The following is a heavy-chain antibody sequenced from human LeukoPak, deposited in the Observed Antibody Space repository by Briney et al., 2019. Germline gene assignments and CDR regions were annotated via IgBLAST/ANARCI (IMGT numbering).Heavy chain of an antibody. Sequence: GGSLRLSCVGSGFCSGFPFSNNAMTWVRQAPGKGLEFFSGIASSGGTTHYADFVRGRFTISRDNSKNTLFLQMNSLRAEDTAVYYCARDRLPFFDYDSSGYYFGHAFDIWGQGTMVTVSS. D-gene: IGHD3-22*01. J-gene: IGHJ3*02. CDR3: ARDRLPFFDYDSSGYYFGHAFDI. V-gene: IGHV3-23*01. CDR2: IASSGGTT. CDR1: GFCSGFPFSNNA.